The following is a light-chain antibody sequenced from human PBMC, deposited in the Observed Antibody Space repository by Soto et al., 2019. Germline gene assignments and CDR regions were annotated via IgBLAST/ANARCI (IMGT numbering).Light chain of an antibody. CDR3: QQYHTYSGP. Sequence: DIEMSQSPSSLSASVGDRVTITCRASQSLNRWLAWYQQKPGKAPKLLIYDASSLQSGVPARFSGSGSGTEFALTISRLRTDVFATYSGQQYHTYSGPFGPGTKVEIK. CDR1: QSLNRW. CDR2: DAS. V-gene: IGKV1-5*01. J-gene: IGKJ1*01.